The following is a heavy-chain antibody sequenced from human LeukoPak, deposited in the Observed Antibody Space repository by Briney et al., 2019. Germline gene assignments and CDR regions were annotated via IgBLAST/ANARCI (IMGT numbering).Heavy chain of an antibody. CDR1: GYTFTGYY. CDR3: ARDVLRFLGSFDY. CDR2: INPNSGGT. V-gene: IGHV1-2*02. D-gene: IGHD3-3*01. J-gene: IGHJ4*02. Sequence: ASVKASCKASGYTFTGYYMHWVRQAPGQGLEWMGWINPNSGGTNYAQKFQGRVTMTRDTSISTAYMELSRLRSDDTAVYYCARDVLRFLGSFDYWGQGTLVTVSS.